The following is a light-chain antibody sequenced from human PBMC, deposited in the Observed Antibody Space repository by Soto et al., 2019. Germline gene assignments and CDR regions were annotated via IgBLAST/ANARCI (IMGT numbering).Light chain of an antibody. CDR3: QQYTNWPPNT. V-gene: IGKV3-15*01. Sequence: EILMTQSPDTLSVSPGESSTLSCRASQRVYSNLAWYQQRPGQAPRLXXYGASTRATGVPARFSGRVSGTEFTLTISSLQSEDFAFYYGQQYTNWPPNTFGQGTRLEIK. CDR1: QRVYSN. CDR2: GAS. J-gene: IGKJ5*01.